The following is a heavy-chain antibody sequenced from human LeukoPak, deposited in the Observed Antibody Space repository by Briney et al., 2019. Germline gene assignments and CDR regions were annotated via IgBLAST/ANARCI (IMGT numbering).Heavy chain of an antibody. D-gene: IGHD2-2*01. V-gene: IGHV3-9*01. CDR3: AKDKGASSTPYYMDV. CDR2: ISWNSGSI. CDR1: GFTFDDYA. J-gene: IGHJ6*03. Sequence: GRSLRLSCTASGFTFDDYAMHWVRQAPGKGLEWVSGISWNSGSIGYADSVRGRFTISRDNAKNSLYLQMNSLRAEDTALYYCAKDKGASSTPYYMDVWGKGTTVTVSS.